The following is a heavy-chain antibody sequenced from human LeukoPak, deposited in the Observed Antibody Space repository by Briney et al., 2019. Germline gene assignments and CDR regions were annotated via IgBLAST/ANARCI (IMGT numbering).Heavy chain of an antibody. D-gene: IGHD3-22*01. CDR3: ARVRDHYYDSSGYFN. CDR2: IYHSGST. CDR1: GGSISSGGYY. Sequence: PSETLSLTCTVSGGSISSGGYYWSWIRQPPGKGLEWIGYIYHSGSTYYNPSLKSRVTISVDTSKNQFSLKLSSVTAADTAVYYCARVRDHYYDSSGYFNWGQGTLVTVSS. V-gene: IGHV4-30-2*05. J-gene: IGHJ4*02.